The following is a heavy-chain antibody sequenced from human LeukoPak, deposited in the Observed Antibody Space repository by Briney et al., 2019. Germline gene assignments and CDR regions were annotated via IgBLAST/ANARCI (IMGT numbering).Heavy chain of an antibody. D-gene: IGHD5-18*01. CDR2: ISYDGSLK. CDR1: GFXFSNYG. J-gene: IGHJ4*02. V-gene: IGHV3-30*18. Sequence: GGSLRLSCAGSGFXFSNYGIHWVRQAPGKGLRWVTSISYDGSLKYYADSVRGRFTISRDNSKNTLYLQMNSLRTEDTAVYYCAKVSLEKQLWLPFDYWGQGTLVTVSS. CDR3: AKVSLEKQLWLPFDY.